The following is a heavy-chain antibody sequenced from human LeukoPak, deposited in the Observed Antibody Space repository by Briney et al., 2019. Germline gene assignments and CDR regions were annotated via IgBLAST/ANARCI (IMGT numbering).Heavy chain of an antibody. CDR2: IIPIFGTA. V-gene: IGHV1-69*01. D-gene: IGHD2-15*01. J-gene: IGHJ4*02. CDR1: GGTFSSYA. CDR3: ARDASPILGYCSGGSCEGGYYFDY. Sequence: ASVKVSCKASGGTFSSYAISWVRQAPGQGLEWMGGIIPIFGTANYAQKFQGRVTITADESTSTAYMELSSLRSEDTAVYYCARDASPILGYCSGGSCEGGYYFDYWGQGTLVTVSS.